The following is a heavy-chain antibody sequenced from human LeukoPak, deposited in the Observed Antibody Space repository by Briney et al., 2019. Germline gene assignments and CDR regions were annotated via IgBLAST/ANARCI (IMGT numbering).Heavy chain of an antibody. CDR1: GGSFSGYY. V-gene: IGHV4-34*01. CDR2: IDHSGST. Sequence: PSETLSLTCAVYGGSFSGYYWSWIRQPPGKGLECIGEIDHSGSTNYNPSLKSRVTISVDTSKNQFSLKLSSVTAADTAVYYCARGGRYYWGVYYFDYWGQGTLVTVSS. D-gene: IGHD1-20*01. CDR3: ARGGRYYWGVYYFDY. J-gene: IGHJ4*02.